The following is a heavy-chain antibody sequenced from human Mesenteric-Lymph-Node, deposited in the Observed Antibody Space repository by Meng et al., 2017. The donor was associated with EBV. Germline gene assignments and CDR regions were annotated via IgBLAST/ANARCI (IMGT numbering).Heavy chain of an antibody. CDR3: TVPLKTPMAYDS. J-gene: IGHJ5*02. CDR2: INPTNGDT. D-gene: IGHD5-18*01. V-gene: IGHV1-2*06. CDR1: GYDFTGNF. Sequence: QGQLVQSGAEVKKPGASVKVSCKASGYDFTGNFLHWVRQAPGQGLEWVGRINPTNGDTNFAKSLQGRVTITRDTSTSTAHMELSRLTSDDTAVYYCTVPLKTPMAYDSWGQGTLVTVSS.